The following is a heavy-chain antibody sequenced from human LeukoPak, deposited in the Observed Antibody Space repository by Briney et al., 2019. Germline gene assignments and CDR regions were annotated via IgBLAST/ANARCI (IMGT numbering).Heavy chain of an antibody. V-gene: IGHV5-51*01. Sequence: GESLKISCKGSGYSFTSYWIGWVRQMPGKGLEWMGIIYPGDSDTRYSPSFQGQVTISADKSISTAYLQWSSLKASDTAMYYCARLGEDYYGSGSPYHFDYWGQGTLVTVSS. CDR3: ARLGEDYYGSGSPYHFDY. CDR1: GYSFTSYW. D-gene: IGHD3-10*01. J-gene: IGHJ4*02. CDR2: IYPGDSDT.